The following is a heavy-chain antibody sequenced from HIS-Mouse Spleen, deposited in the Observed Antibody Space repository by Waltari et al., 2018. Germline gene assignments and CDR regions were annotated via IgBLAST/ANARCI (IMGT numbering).Heavy chain of an antibody. CDR2: IWYDGSNK. CDR1: GFTFSSYG. D-gene: IGHD5-12*01. CDR3: AKDLARKDSGYDAFDI. J-gene: IGHJ3*02. V-gene: IGHV3-33*06. Sequence: QVQLVESGGGVVQPGRSLRLSCAASGFTFSSYGMRWVRRAPGKGLEWVAVIWYDGSNKYYADSVKGRFTISRDNSKNTLYLQMNSLRAEDTAVYYCAKDLARKDSGYDAFDIWGQGTMVTVSS.